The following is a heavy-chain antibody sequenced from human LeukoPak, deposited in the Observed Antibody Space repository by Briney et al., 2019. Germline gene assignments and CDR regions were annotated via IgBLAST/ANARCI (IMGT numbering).Heavy chain of an antibody. CDR1: GYTFTGQY. CDR2: INPKSGYT. D-gene: IGHD2/OR15-2a*01. CDR3: ARDGESLTYDY. Sequence: ASVKVSCKASGYTFTGQYMHWVRQAPGQGLEWMGWINPKSGYTSYAQKFQGRVTMTRDTSISTAYMELSSLRSEDTAVYYCARDGESLTYDYWGQGTLVTVSS. V-gene: IGHV1-2*02. J-gene: IGHJ4*02.